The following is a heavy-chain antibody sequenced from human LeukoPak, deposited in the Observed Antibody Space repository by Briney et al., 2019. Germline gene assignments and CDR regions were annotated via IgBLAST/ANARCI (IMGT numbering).Heavy chain of an antibody. J-gene: IGHJ4*02. D-gene: IGHD6-6*01. CDR2: ISAYNGNT. CDR1: GYILTSYG. CDR3: ATVRGYSSSSLPDY. Sequence: GASVEVSCKASGYILTSYGISWVRQAPGQGLEWMGWISAYNGNTNYAQKLQGRVTMTTDTSTSTAYMELRSLRSDDTAVYYCATVRGYSSSSLPDYWGQGTLVTVSS. V-gene: IGHV1-18*01.